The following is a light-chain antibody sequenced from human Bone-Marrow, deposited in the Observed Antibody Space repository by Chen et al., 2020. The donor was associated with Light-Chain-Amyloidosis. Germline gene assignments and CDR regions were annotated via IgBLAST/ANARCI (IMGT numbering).Light chain of an antibody. CDR2: RDT. Sequence: SYALTQPPPVPVSPGQPARITCSGDDLPTKYAYWYQQKPGQAPVLVIHRDTERPSGISERFSGSSSGTTATLTISGVQAEDEADYHCQSADSSGTYEVIFGGGTKLTVL. J-gene: IGLJ2*01. CDR1: DLPTKY. V-gene: IGLV3-25*03. CDR3: QSADSSGTYEVI.